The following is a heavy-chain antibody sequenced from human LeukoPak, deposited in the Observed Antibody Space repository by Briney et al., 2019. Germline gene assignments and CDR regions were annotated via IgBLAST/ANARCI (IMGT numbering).Heavy chain of an antibody. Sequence: GGSLRLSCAASGFTFSSYSMNWVRQAPGKGLEWVSSISSSSSYIYYADSVKGRFTISRDISKNTLYLQMNSLRAEDTAVYYCARGPSGYHNTGGQGTLVTVSS. CDR1: GFTFSSYS. CDR3: ARGPSGYHNT. D-gene: IGHD5-12*01. CDR2: ISSSSSYI. J-gene: IGHJ4*02. V-gene: IGHV3-21*01.